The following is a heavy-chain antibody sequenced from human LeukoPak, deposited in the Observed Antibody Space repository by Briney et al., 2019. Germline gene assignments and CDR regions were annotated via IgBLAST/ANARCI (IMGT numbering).Heavy chain of an antibody. D-gene: IGHD3-3*01. CDR1: GGSFSGYY. CDR3: ARGALYDFWSGYYSSGYYYYYYYMDV. V-gene: IGHV4-34*01. Sequence: SETLSLTCAVYGGSFSGYYWSWIRQPPGKGLEWIGEINHSGSTNYNPSLKSRVTISVDTSKNQFFLKLSSVTAADTGVYYCARGALYDFWSGYYSSGYYYYYYYMDVWGKGTTVTVSS. J-gene: IGHJ6*03. CDR2: INHSGST.